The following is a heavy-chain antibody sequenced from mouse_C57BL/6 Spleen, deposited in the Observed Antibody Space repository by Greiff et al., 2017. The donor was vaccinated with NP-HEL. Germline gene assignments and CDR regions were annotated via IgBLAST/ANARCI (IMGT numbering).Heavy chain of an antibody. CDR3: ASGDSSGYGFDY. J-gene: IGHJ2*01. D-gene: IGHD3-2*02. V-gene: IGHV1-80*01. CDR1: GYAFSSYW. Sequence: VQLQQSGAELVKPGASVKISCKASGYAFSSYWMNWVKQRPGKGLEWIGQIYPGDGDTNYNGKFKGKATLTADKSSSTAYMQLSSLTSEDSAVYFCASGDSSGYGFDYWGQGTTLTVSS. CDR2: IYPGDGDT.